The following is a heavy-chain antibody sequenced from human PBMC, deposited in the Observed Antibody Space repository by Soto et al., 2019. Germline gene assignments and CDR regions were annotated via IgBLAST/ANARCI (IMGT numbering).Heavy chain of an antibody. J-gene: IGHJ1*01. CDR3: ARGPRASSGGTGAY. D-gene: IGHD2-2*01. V-gene: IGHV3-74*01. CDR1: GFSLDPSW. Sequence: EVQLVESGGGLVQPGGPLRLSFAPSGFSLDPSWMHGFRQLPGQGPVWVSRIDYDGPTTNSADSGKGRFTISRDNAKNTLYLQMNSLRPEDTAVYYCARGPRASSGGTGAYWGQGTLVTVSS. CDR2: IDYDGPTT.